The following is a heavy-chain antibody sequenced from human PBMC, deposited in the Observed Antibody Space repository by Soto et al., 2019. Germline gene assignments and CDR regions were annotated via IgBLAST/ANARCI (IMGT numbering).Heavy chain of an antibody. CDR2: ISAYNGNT. V-gene: IGHV1-18*01. D-gene: IGHD3-22*01. CDR1: GYTFTSYG. Sequence: ASVKVSCKASGYTFTSYGISWVRQGPGQGLEWMGWISAYNGNTNYAQKPQGRVTMTTDTSTSTAYMELRRLRSADTAVYYCARDGYYYDSSGYSNQDAFDIWGQGTMVTVS. J-gene: IGHJ3*02. CDR3: ARDGYYYDSSGYSNQDAFDI.